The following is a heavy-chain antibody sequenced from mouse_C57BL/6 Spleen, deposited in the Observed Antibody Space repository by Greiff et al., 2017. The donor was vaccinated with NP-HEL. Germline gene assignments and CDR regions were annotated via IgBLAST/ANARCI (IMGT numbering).Heavy chain of an antibody. CDR2: IDPETGGT. CDR3: TRYRGSSGFAY. CDR1: GYTFTDYE. V-gene: IGHV1-15*01. D-gene: IGHD1-1*01. J-gene: IGHJ3*01. Sequence: QVQLKQSGAELVRPGASVTLSCKASGYTFTDYEMHWVKQTPVHGLEWIGAIDPETGGTAYNQKFKGKAILTADKSSSTAYMELRSLTSEDSAVYYCTRYRGSSGFAYWGQGTLVTVSA.